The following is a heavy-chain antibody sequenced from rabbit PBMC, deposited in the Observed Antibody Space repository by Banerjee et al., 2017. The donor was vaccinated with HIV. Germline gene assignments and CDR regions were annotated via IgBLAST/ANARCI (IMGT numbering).Heavy chain of an antibody. J-gene: IGHJ4*01. CDR1: GFSFSNKYV. CDR3: ARGDAAAGYADL. D-gene: IGHD6-1*01. V-gene: IGHV1S45*01. Sequence: QEQLEESGGDLVKPEGSLTLTCKASGFSFSNKYVMCWVRQAPGKGLEWIGCIYAGSSGSTYYESWAKGRFTTSKTSSTTVTLQMTSLTAADTATYFCARGDAAAGYADLWGPGTLVTVS. CDR2: IYAGSSGST.